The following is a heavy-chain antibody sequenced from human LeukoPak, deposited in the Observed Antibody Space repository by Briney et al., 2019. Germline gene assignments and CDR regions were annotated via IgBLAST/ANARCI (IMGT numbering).Heavy chain of an antibody. V-gene: IGHV1-2*02. D-gene: IGHD6-13*01. CDR2: INPNSGVT. CDR1: GYTFSGFY. Sequence: AASVKVSCKASGYTFSGFYIHWVRQAPGQGLEWMGWINPNSGVTNYAQKFQGRVTITADESTSTAYMELSSLRSEDTAVYYCARDSGYSSSAVNWFDPWGQGTLVTVSS. CDR3: ARDSGYSSSAVNWFDP. J-gene: IGHJ5*02.